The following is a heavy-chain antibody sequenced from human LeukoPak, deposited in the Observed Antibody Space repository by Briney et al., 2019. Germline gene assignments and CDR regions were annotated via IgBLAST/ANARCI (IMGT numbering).Heavy chain of an antibody. D-gene: IGHD3-22*01. J-gene: IGHJ4*02. Sequence: SETLSLTCTVSGGSISSYYWSWIRQPPGKGLEWIGYIYTSGSTNYNPSLKSRVTISVDTSKNQFSLKLSSVTAADTAVYYCARGLADSSGYYYFDYWGQGTLVTVSS. CDR2: IYTSGST. CDR1: GGSISSYY. CDR3: ARGLADSSGYYYFDY. V-gene: IGHV4-4*09.